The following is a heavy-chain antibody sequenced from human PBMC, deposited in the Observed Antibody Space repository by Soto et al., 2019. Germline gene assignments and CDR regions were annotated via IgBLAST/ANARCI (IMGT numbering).Heavy chain of an antibody. Sequence: QVQLVQSGAEVKKPGSSVKVSCKASGGTFSSYAISWVRQAPGQGLEWMGGIIPIFGTANYAQKSQGRLTITADEATSTASMELSSLRSEDTAVYYCASPTKPLYYYYGMDVWGQGTTVTVSS. CDR2: IIPIFGTA. J-gene: IGHJ6*02. V-gene: IGHV1-69*12. CDR1: GGTFSSYA. D-gene: IGHD1-1*01. CDR3: ASPTKPLYYYYGMDV.